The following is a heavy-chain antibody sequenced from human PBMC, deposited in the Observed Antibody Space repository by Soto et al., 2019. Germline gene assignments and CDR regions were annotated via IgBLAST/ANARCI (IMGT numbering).Heavy chain of an antibody. Sequence: PSETLSLTCNVSGDSIGRFYWSWIRQSAGKGLEWIGRVYSTGGVTYNPALKGRVTISLDRSNNHVSLEMNSVTAADTAVYFCARDLSGTGLDIWGRGTRVTVSS. D-gene: IGHD1-26*01. CDR2: VYSTGGV. CDR3: ARDLSGTGLDI. V-gene: IGHV4-4*07. J-gene: IGHJ6*02. CDR1: GDSIGRFY.